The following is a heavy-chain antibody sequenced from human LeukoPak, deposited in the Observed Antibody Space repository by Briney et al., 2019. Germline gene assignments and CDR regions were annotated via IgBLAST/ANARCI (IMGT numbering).Heavy chain of an antibody. CDR2: IYTSGST. J-gene: IGHJ4*02. CDR1: GGSISSYY. D-gene: IGHD4-11*01. Sequence: SETLSLTCTVSGGSISSYYWSWIRQPAGKGLEWIGRIYTSGSTNYNPSLKRRVTMSVDTSKNQFSLKLSSVTAADTAVYYCRVTTNEGLDYWGQGTLVTVSS. CDR3: RVTTNEGLDY. V-gene: IGHV4-4*07.